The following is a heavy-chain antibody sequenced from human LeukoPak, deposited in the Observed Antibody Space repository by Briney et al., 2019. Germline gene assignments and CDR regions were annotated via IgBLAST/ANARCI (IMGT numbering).Heavy chain of an antibody. Sequence: PGRSLRLSCAASGFTFSSYAMHWVRQAPGKGLEWVAVISYDGSNKYYADSVKGRFTISRDNSKNTLYLQMNSLRAEDTAVYYCARDQGQWLVLGVFDYWGQGTLVTVSS. CDR2: ISYDGSNK. CDR1: GFTFSSYA. V-gene: IGHV3-30*04. D-gene: IGHD6-19*01. CDR3: ARDQGQWLVLGVFDY. J-gene: IGHJ4*02.